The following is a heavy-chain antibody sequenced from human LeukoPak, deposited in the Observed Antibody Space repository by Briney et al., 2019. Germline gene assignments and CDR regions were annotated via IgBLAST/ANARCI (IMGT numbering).Heavy chain of an antibody. CDR2: INPNSGGT. Sequence: VASVKVSCKASGYTFTGYYMHWVRQAPGQGLEWMGWINPNSGGTNYAQKFQGRVTMTTDTSTSTAYMELRSLRSDDTAVYYCARDVDSSGYSLDYWGQGTLVTVSS. J-gene: IGHJ4*02. V-gene: IGHV1-2*02. CDR1: GYTFTGYY. D-gene: IGHD3-22*01. CDR3: ARDVDSSGYSLDY.